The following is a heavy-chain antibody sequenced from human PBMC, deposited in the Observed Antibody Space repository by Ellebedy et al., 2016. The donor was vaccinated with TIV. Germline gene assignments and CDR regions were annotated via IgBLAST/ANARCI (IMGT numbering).Heavy chain of an antibody. V-gene: IGHV4-34*01. CDR3: ARGQGRRKATDY. D-gene: IGHD5-12*01. J-gene: IGHJ4*02. CDR1: VGSFSGYY. CDR2: INHSGST. Sequence: SETLSLXCAVYVGSFSGYYWSWIRQTPGKGLEWIGEINHSGSTNYNPSLKSRVSISADTSKNQFSLKLSSVTAADTALYYCARGQGRRKATDYWGQGTRVTVSS.